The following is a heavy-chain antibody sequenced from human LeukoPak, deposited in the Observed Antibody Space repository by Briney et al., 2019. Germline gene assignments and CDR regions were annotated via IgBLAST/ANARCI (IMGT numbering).Heavy chain of an antibody. CDR1: GFTFSNAW. J-gene: IGHJ4*02. V-gene: IGHV3-15*05. D-gene: IGHD1-14*01. Sequence: PGGSLRLSCAASGFTFSNAWMSWVRQAPGKGLEWVGRIKRKADGGTTDYAAPVKGRFTISRDNARNTLYLQMNSPRVDDTAVYYCVGIWQYFDYWGQGTLVTVSS. CDR2: IKRKADGGTT. CDR3: VGIWQYFDY.